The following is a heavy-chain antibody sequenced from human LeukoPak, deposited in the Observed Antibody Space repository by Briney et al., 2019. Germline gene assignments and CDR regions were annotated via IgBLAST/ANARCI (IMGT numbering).Heavy chain of an antibody. D-gene: IGHD4-23*01. J-gene: IGHJ4*02. CDR1: GGSISSGDYY. V-gene: IGHV4-30-4*01. CDR2: IYYSGST. Sequence: SETLSLTCTVSGGSISSGDYYWSWIRQPPGKGLEWIGYIYYSGSTYYNPSLKSRVTISVDTSKNQFSLKLSSVTAADTAVYYCTRDLLNEGNHLDYWGQGTLVTVSS. CDR3: TRDLLNEGNHLDY.